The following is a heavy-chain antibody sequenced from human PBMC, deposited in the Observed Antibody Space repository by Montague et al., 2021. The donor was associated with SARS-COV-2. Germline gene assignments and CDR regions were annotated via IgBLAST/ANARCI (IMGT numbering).Heavy chain of an antibody. CDR3: ARFWSGYVDK. D-gene: IGHD3-3*01. Sequence: SETLSLTCSFSGGSIRSYYWSWIRLPPGKPLEWLGYIYYTGETTXNPSLKSRVTISVDTSRSQFSLRLTSATAADTAVYFCARFWSGYVDKWSQGTLVTVSS. CDR2: IYYTGET. V-gene: IGHV4-59*01. CDR1: GGSIRSYY. J-gene: IGHJ4*02.